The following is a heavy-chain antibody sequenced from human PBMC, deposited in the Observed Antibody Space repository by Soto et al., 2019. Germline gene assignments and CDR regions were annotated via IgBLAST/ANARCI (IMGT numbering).Heavy chain of an antibody. J-gene: IGHJ4*02. V-gene: IGHV3-9*01. Sequence: EVDLVESGGGLAQPGRSLRLSCVASGFTFDNHGMHWVRQIPGRGLEWVSGISWNSGSIGYAESVKGRFTIFRDNAKNSLYLEMNSLRQEDTALYYCVRDTCSGWHLKDHWGQGVQVSVSS. D-gene: IGHD2-8*02. CDR3: VRDTCSGWHLKDH. CDR1: GFTFDNHG. CDR2: ISWNSGSI.